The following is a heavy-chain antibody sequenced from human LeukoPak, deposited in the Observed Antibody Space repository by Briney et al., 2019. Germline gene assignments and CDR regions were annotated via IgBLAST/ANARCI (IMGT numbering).Heavy chain of an antibody. CDR3: ARGTIAAAGRKGVSVY. CDR1: GYTFTSYD. J-gene: IGHJ4*02. V-gene: IGHV1-8*01. Sequence: ASAKVSCKASGYTFTSYDINWVRQATGQGLEWMGWMNPNSGNTGYAQKFQGRVTMTRNTSISTAYMELSSLRSEDTAVYYCARGTIAAAGRKGVSVYWGQGTLVTVSS. D-gene: IGHD6-13*01. CDR2: MNPNSGNT.